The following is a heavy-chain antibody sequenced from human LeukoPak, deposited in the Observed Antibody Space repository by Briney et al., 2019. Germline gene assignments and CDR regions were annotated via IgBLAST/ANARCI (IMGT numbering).Heavy chain of an antibody. D-gene: IGHD3-10*01. J-gene: IGHJ6*02. Sequence: SVKVSCKASGGTFSSYAISWVRQAPGQGLEWMGGIIPIFGTANYAQKFQGRVTITADESTSTAYMELSCLRSEDTAVYYCARCIFYYGSGSYYYYYGMDVWGQGTTVTVSS. CDR3: ARCIFYYGSGSYYYYYGMDV. CDR2: IIPIFGTA. V-gene: IGHV1-69*01. CDR1: GGTFSSYA.